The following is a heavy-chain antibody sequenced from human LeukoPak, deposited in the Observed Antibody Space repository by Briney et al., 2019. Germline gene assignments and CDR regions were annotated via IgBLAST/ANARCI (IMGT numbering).Heavy chain of an antibody. CDR3: ARQVYKHRIDY. V-gene: IGHV5-10-1*01. Sequence: GEALKSSCKGSGYSFTTYWITWVRQMPGKGREWMGRIDTTHSYPHYSQSFQGHVPISADKSISTAYLQWSSLKASDTAMYYCARQVYKHRIDYWGQGTLVTVSS. D-gene: IGHD1-14*01. CDR1: GYSFTTYW. J-gene: IGHJ4*02. CDR2: IDTTHSYP.